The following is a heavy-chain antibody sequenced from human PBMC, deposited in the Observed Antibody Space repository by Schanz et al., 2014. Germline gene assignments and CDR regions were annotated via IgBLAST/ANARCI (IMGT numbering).Heavy chain of an antibody. Sequence: AQLVESGGGLVQPGGSLRLSCTASGFPFSDYFMAWIRQPPGRGLEWVSYIGNGGVTIYYADSVKGRFTISRDNSKNSLYLQMNSLRAEDTAVYYCARIGGSVFDYWAQGTLVTVSS. D-gene: IGHD3-10*01. CDR3: ARIGGSVFDY. V-gene: IGHV3-11*01. CDR2: IGNGGVTI. CDR1: GFPFSDYF. J-gene: IGHJ4*02.